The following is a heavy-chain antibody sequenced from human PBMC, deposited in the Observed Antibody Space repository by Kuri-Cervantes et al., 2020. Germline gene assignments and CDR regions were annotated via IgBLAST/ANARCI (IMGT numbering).Heavy chain of an antibody. Sequence: SVKVSCKASGYTFTYRYLHWVRQAPGQALEWMGWITPFNGNTNYAQKFQGRVTMTRNTSISTAYMELSSLRSEDTAVYYCARGGGVVPAAMGPLLRASWFDPWGQGTLVTVSS. CDR1: GYTFTYRY. V-gene: IGHV1-45*02. J-gene: IGHJ5*02. CDR2: ITPFNGNT. CDR3: ARGGGVVPAAMGPLLRASWFDP. D-gene: IGHD2-2*01.